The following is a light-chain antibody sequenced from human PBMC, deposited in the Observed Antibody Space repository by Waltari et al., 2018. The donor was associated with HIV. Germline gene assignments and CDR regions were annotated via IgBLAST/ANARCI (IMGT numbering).Light chain of an antibody. J-gene: IGKJ4*01. V-gene: IGKV3-20*01. CDR1: QSVSSSY. CDR2: GAS. CDR3: QQYGSSPLT. Sequence: EIALTPSPGTLSLSPGDRATLSCTASQSVSSSYLAWYQQKPGQAPRLLIYGASSRATGIPDRFSGSGSGTDFTLTISRLEPEDFAVYYCQQYGSSPLTFGGGTKVEIK.